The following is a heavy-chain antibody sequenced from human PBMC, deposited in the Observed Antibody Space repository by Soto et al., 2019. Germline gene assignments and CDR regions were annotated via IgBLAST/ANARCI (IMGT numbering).Heavy chain of an antibody. CDR3: VRLQVDDSSGYYYPYDY. D-gene: IGHD3-22*01. CDR1: GYSFTNYW. J-gene: IGHJ4*02. Sequence: PGESLKISCKGSGYSFTNYWIGWVRQMPGKGLEWMEIIYPGDSDTRYSPSFQGQVTISADKSISTAYLQWSSLKASDTAMYYCVRLQVDDSSGYYYPYDYWGQGTLVTVSS. CDR2: IYPGDSDT. V-gene: IGHV5-51*01.